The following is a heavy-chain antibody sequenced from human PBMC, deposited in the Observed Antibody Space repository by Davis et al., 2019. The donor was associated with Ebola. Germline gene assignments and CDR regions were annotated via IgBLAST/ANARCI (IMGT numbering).Heavy chain of an antibody. CDR1: GYSFTSYW. V-gene: IGHV5-51*01. Sequence: GESLKISCKGSGYSFTSYWIGWVRQMPGKGLEWMGIIYPGDSDTRYSPSFQGQVTISADKSISTAYLQWSSLKASDTAMYYCARHKTSYGDYYYGMDVWSQGTTVTVSS. CDR2: IYPGDSDT. D-gene: IGHD1-26*01. J-gene: IGHJ6*02. CDR3: ARHKTSYGDYYYGMDV.